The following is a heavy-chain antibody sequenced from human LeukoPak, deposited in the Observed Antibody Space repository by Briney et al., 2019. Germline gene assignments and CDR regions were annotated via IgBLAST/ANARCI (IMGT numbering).Heavy chain of an antibody. Sequence: GSLRLSCAASGFTFSSYWMSWVRQAPGKGLEWVANIKQDGSEKYYVDSVKGRFTISRDNAKNSLYLQMNSLRAEDTAVYYCARDSSRYDFWSGYLLYNWFDPWGQGTLVTVSS. V-gene: IGHV3-7*01. D-gene: IGHD3-3*01. CDR1: GFTFSSYW. J-gene: IGHJ5*02. CDR2: IKQDGSEK. CDR3: ARDSSRYDFWSGYLLYNWFDP.